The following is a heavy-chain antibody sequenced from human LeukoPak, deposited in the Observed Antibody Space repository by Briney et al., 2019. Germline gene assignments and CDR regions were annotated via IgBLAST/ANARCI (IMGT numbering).Heavy chain of an antibody. CDR2: ISGYTGNT. CDR3: ARGMATSLDAFDI. J-gene: IGHJ3*02. D-gene: IGHD5-24*01. V-gene: IGHV1-18*01. CDR1: GYTFTSNG. Sequence: ASVNVSCKASGYTFTSNGITWVRQAAEQGLEWMGWISGYTGNTNYAQKFQGRVTMTTDTSTSTAYMELSSLRSEDTAVYYCARGMATSLDAFDIWGQGTMVTVSS.